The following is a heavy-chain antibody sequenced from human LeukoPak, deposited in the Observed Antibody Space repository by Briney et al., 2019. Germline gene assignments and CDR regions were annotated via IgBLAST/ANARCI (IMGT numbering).Heavy chain of an antibody. CDR3: TRGASYPDY. Sequence: GSLRLSCAASGFTFSSYSMNWVRQAPGKGLEWVSYISDSSSTIYYAVSVKGRFTISRDNAKNSLYLQMNSLRAEDTAVYYCTRGASYPDYWGQGTLVTVSS. D-gene: IGHD5-18*01. CDR2: ISDSSSTI. V-gene: IGHV3-48*01. J-gene: IGHJ4*02. CDR1: GFTFSSYS.